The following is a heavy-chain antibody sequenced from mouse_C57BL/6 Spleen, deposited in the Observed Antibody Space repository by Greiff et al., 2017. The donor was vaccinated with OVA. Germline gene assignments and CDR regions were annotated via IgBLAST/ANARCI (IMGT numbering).Heavy chain of an antibody. CDR3: AYYGNYYAMDY. Sequence: QVHVKQSGAELVKPGASVKLSCKASGYTFTSYWMHWVKQRPGQGLEWIGMIHPNSGSTNYNEKFKSKATLTVDKSSSTAYMQLSSLTSEDSAVYYCAYYGNYYAMDYWGQGTSVTVSS. D-gene: IGHD2-1*01. CDR2: IHPNSGST. CDR1: GYTFTSYW. J-gene: IGHJ4*01. V-gene: IGHV1-64*01.